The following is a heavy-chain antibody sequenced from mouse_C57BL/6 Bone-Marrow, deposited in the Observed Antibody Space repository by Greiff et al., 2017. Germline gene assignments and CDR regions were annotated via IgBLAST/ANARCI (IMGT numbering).Heavy chain of an antibody. V-gene: IGHV1-53*01. CDR2: INPSNGGT. CDR3: ARRYADYDGFAY. CDR1: GYTFTSYW. Sequence: QVQLQQPGPELVKPGASVKLSCKASGYTFTSYWMHWVKQRPGQGLEWIGHINPSNGGTNYNEKFKSKATLTVDKSSSTAYMQLSSLTSEDSAVDYCARRYADYDGFAYWGQGTLVTVSA. J-gene: IGHJ3*01. D-gene: IGHD2-4*01.